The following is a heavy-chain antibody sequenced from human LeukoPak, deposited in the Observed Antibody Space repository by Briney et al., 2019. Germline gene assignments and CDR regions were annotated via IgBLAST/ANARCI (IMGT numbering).Heavy chain of an antibody. CDR2: IKNELDGGTT. CDR1: GFTFSNAW. CDR3: ASYNDRDAFNI. D-gene: IGHD1-14*01. V-gene: IGHV3-15*01. Sequence: GGSLRLSCAASGFTFSNAWMSWVRQAPGKGLEWVGLIKNELDGGTTDYVAPVKGRFTISRDDSRNTLYLQMNSLKSEDTAMYYCASYNDRDAFNIWGQGTMVTVSS. J-gene: IGHJ3*02.